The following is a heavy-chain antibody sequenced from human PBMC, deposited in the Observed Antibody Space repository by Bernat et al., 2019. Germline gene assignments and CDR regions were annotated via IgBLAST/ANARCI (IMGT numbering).Heavy chain of an antibody. CDR2: ISGSGGST. CDR3: AKGTSAYYFDY. Sequence: EVQLLESGGGLVQPGGSLRLSCAASGFTFSSYAMSWVRQAPGKWLEWVSAISGSGGSTYYADSGKGRFTSSRDNSKNTLYLQMNSLRAEDTAVYYCAKGTSAYYFDYWGQGTLVTVSS. D-gene: IGHD1-14*01. J-gene: IGHJ4*02. CDR1: GFTFSSYA. V-gene: IGHV3-23*01.